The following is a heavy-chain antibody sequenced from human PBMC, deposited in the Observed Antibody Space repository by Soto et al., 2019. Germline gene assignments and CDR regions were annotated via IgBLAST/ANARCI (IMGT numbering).Heavy chain of an antibody. CDR2: LYYSGST. D-gene: IGHD2-8*02. J-gene: IGHJ4*02. CDR3: ARDKITGLFDY. CDR1: GGSVNSDNYY. V-gene: IGHV4-61*01. Sequence: PSETLSLTCTVSGGSVNSDNYYWSWIRQPPGKRLEWIGSLYYSGSTNYNPSLKSRVTISVDTSKNQFSLKLSSVTAADTAVYYCARDKITGLFDYWGQGTLVTVSS.